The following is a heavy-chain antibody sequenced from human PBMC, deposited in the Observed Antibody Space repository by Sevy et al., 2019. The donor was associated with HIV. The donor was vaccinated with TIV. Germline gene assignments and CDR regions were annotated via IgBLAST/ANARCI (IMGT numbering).Heavy chain of an antibody. Sequence: SETLSLTCTVSGGSISSGGYYWTWIRQHPGKGLEWIGYIYYSGTTYYNPSLKSRVTISVDTSKNQFSLELSSVTAADTAVYYCARWHDFWSGYYTGYYYGMDVWGQGTTVTVSS. CDR3: ARWHDFWSGYYTGYYYGMDV. CDR1: GGSISSGGYY. J-gene: IGHJ6*02. D-gene: IGHD3-3*01. V-gene: IGHV4-31*03. CDR2: IYYSGTT.